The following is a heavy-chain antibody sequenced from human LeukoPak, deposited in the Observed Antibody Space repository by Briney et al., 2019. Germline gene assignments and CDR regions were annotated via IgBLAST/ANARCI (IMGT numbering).Heavy chain of an antibody. CDR1: GGSISSSSYY. J-gene: IGHJ3*02. D-gene: IGHD1-26*01. V-gene: IGHV4-39*07. CDR2: IYYSGST. Sequence: SETLSLTCTVSGGSISSSSYYWGWIRQPPGKGLEWIGSIYYSGSTYYNPSLKSRVTISVDTSKNQFSLKLSSVTAADTAVYYWARVKKWGAHAFDIWGQGTMVTVSS. CDR3: ARVKKWGAHAFDI.